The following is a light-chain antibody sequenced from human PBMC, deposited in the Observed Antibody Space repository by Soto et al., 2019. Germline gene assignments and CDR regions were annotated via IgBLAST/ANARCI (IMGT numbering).Light chain of an antibody. CDR3: AAWDDSLSGPHVV. V-gene: IGLV1-47*01. CDR2: RNN. J-gene: IGLJ2*01. Sequence: QSVLTQPPSASGTPGQRVTISCSGSSSNIGSNYVYWYQQLPGTAPKLLIYRNNQRPSGVPDRFSGSKSGTSASLAISGLRSEDEADYCCAAWDDSLSGPHVVFGGGTKLTVL. CDR1: SSNIGSNY.